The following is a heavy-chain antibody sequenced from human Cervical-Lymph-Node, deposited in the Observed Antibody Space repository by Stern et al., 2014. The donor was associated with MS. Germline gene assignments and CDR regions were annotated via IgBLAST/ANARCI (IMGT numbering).Heavy chain of an antibody. J-gene: IGHJ4*02. D-gene: IGHD3-9*01. CDR1: GFTISSYS. Sequence: EVQLEESGGGLVKPGGSLRLSCAGFGFTISSYSMTWVRQAPGKGLEWVSSISSAGSSIYYADSVKGRFTISRDNAKNSLYLEMNSLRAEDTAVYYCATLGTLTGPVESWGQGTLVTVSS. CDR3: ATLGTLTGPVES. CDR2: ISSAGSSI. V-gene: IGHV3-21*01.